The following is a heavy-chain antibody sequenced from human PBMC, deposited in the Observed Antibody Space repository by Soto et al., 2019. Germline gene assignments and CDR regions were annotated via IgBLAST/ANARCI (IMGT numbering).Heavy chain of an antibody. Sequence: ASVKVSCKASGGTFSSYTISWVRQAPGQGLEWMGRIIPILGIANYAQKFQGRVTITADKSTSTAYMELSSLRSEDTAVYYCAINSGLLDLGLDYWGQGTLVTVSS. V-gene: IGHV1-69*02. CDR2: IIPILGIA. CDR1: GGTFSSYT. J-gene: IGHJ4*02. CDR3: AINSGLLDLGLDY. D-gene: IGHD3-3*01.